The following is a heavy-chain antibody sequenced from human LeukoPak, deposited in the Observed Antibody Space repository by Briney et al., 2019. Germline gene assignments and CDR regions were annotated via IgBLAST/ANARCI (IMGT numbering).Heavy chain of an antibody. CDR3: ARQLYVSGSYYAPMDV. V-gene: IGHV4-34*01. D-gene: IGHD3-10*01. CDR2: INHSGTT. Sequence: PSETLSLTCAVYGGSFSGYYWSWIRQPPGKGLEWIGEINHSGTTNYNPSLKSRVTMSVDTSKNQFSLELSSVTAADTALYFCARQLYVSGSYYAPMDVWGKGTTVTISS. J-gene: IGHJ6*03. CDR1: GGSFSGYY.